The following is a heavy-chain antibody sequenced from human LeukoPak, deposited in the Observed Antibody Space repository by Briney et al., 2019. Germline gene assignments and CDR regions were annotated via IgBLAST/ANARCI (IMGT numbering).Heavy chain of an antibody. CDR1: GFTFSSYG. J-gene: IGHJ3*02. Sequence: GGSLRLSCAASGFTFSSYGMHWVRQAPGKGLEWVAVISYDGSSKYYADSVKGRFTISRDNSKNTLYLQMNSLRAEDTAVYYCAEGAYYYASSGYKRWPSQDDAFDIWGQGTMVTVSS. D-gene: IGHD3-22*01. CDR2: ISYDGSSK. CDR3: AEGAYYYASSGYKRWPSQDDAFDI. V-gene: IGHV3-30*18.